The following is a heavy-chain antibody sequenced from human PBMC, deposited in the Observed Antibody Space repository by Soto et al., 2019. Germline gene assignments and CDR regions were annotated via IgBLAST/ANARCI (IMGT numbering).Heavy chain of an antibody. D-gene: IGHD6-19*01. V-gene: IGHV4-39*01. CDR3: ARQSSGWYNWFDP. J-gene: IGHJ5*02. Sequence: SETLSLTCSVSGGSISSSSYYWGWIRQPPGKGLEWIGSIYYSGSIYYNPSLKSRVTISVDTSKDQFSLKLSSVTAAETAVYYCARQSSGWYNWFDPWGQGTLVTVSS. CDR1: GGSISSSSYY. CDR2: IYYSGSI.